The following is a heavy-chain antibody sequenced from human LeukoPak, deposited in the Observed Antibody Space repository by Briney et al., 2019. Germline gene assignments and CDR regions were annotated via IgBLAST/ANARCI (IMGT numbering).Heavy chain of an antibody. D-gene: IGHD3-10*01. J-gene: IGHJ4*02. CDR2: ISSTGGTI. CDR1: GFTFNDFY. Sequence: GGSLRLSCAASGFTFNDFYMSWIRQAPGKGLERVSYISSTGGTIYYADSVKGRFTISRDNAKNSLYLQMNSLRADDTAVYYCARAYYYGSGSLWHFDYWGQGTLVTVSS. CDR3: ARAYYYGSGSLWHFDY. V-gene: IGHV3-11*04.